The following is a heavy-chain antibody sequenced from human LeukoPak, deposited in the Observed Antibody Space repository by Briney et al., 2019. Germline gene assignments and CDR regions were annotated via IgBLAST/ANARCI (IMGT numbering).Heavy chain of an antibody. CDR2: ISAYNGNI. V-gene: IGHV1-18*01. J-gene: IGHJ3*02. CDR1: GYTFTSYG. D-gene: IGHD2-15*01. Sequence: ASVKVSCKASGYTFTSYGISWVRQAPGQGLEWMGWISAYNGNINYAQKLQGRVTMTTDTSTSTAYMDLRSLRSDDTAVYYCARVPLGYCSGGSCYSDAFDIWGQGTMVVVSS. CDR3: ARVPLGYCSGGSCYSDAFDI.